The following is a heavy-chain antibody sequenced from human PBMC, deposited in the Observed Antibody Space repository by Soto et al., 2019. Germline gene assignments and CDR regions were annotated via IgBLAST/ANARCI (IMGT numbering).Heavy chain of an antibody. V-gene: IGHV3-23*01. D-gene: IGHD3-16*02. Sequence: LILSCAASGFTFSSYAMSWVRQAPGKGLEWVSAISGSGGSTYYADSVKGRFTISRDNSKNTLYLQMNSLRAEDTAVYYCAKSSIMITFGGVIAKGSDAFDIWGQGTMVTVSS. CDR1: GFTFSSYA. J-gene: IGHJ3*02. CDR2: ISGSGGST. CDR3: AKSSIMITFGGVIAKGSDAFDI.